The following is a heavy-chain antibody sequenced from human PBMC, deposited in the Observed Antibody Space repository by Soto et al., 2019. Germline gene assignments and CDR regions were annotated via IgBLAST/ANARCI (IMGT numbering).Heavy chain of an antibody. CDR3: ARVLAAAGRRPGGYSSGWTPEDY. Sequence: QVQLVESGGGLVKPGGSLRLSCAASGFTFSDYYMSWIRQAPGKGLEWVSYISSSSSYTNYADSVKGRFTISRDNAKNSLYLQMNSLRAEDTAVYYCARVLAAAGRRPGGYSSGWTPEDYWGQGTLVTVSS. CDR2: ISSSSSYT. V-gene: IGHV3-11*06. J-gene: IGHJ4*02. D-gene: IGHD6-19*01. CDR1: GFTFSDYY.